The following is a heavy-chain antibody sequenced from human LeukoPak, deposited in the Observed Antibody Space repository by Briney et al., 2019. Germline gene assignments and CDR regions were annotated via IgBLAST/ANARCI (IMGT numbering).Heavy chain of an antibody. J-gene: IGHJ4*02. CDR1: GFTFSSYA. V-gene: IGHV3-23*01. CDR2: IGGSGGST. Sequence: GASLRLSCAASGFTFSSYAMSWVRQAPGKGLEWVSVIGGSGGSTYYADSVKGRFTISRDNSKNTLYLQMNSLRAEDTAVYYCAKGGIQLWLSFDYWGQGTLVTVSS. D-gene: IGHD5-18*01. CDR3: AKGGIQLWLSFDY.